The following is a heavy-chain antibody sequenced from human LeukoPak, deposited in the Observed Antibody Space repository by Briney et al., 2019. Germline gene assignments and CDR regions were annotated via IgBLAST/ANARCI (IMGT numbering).Heavy chain of an antibody. CDR2: MNPNSGNT. CDR1: GYTFTSYD. Sequence: ASVKVSCKASGYTFTSYDINWVRQATGQGLEWMGWMNPNSGNTGYAQKFQGRVTMTKNTSISTAYMELSSLRSEDTAVYYCAGAIFMVRGVITRKRYYYGMDVWGQGTTVTVSS. CDR3: AGAIFMVRGVITRKRYYYGMDV. J-gene: IGHJ6*02. V-gene: IGHV1-8*01. D-gene: IGHD3-10*01.